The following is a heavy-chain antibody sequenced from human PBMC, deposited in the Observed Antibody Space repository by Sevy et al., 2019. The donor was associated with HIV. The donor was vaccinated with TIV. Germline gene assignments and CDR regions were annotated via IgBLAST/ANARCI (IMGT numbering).Heavy chain of an antibody. J-gene: IGHJ4*02. CDR3: ARYGYNSGSLDY. V-gene: IGHV3-74*01. D-gene: IGHD1-20*01. CDR1: GFSFSSLW. Sequence: GGSLRLSCAAASGFSFSSLWMHWVRQAPGKGLVWVSRINSDWSSTTYADSVKGRFTMSRDNAKNTLYLQMNSLRAEDTAVYYCARYGYNSGSLDYLGQGTLVTVSS. CDR2: INSDWSST.